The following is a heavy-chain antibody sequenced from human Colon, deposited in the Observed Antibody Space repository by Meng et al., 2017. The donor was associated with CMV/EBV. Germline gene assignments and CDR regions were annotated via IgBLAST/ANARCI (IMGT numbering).Heavy chain of an antibody. CDR2: VFHSRDT. V-gene: IGHV4-38-2*02. D-gene: IGHD3-3*01. CDR1: NISIGYGNY. CDR3: VRERDVWSGPQFDP. J-gene: IGHJ5*02. Sequence: SETLSLTCTVSNISIGYGNYWGWLRQPPGEGVGLIGSVFHSRDTFYNASLKSRVTLSVDTAKNPFSLKVTSVTAADAAVYFCVRERDVWSGPQFDPWGQGILVTVSS.